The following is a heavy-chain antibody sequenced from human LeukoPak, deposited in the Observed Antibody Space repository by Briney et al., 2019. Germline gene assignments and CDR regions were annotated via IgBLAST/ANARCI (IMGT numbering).Heavy chain of an antibody. Sequence: SETLSLTCTVSGGSISSGGYYWSWIRQPPGKGLEWIGSIYHSGSTYYNPSLKSRVTISVDTSKNQFSLKLSSVTAADTAVYYCARAAYYYDSSGYDNWFDPWGQGTLVTVSS. D-gene: IGHD3-22*01. CDR1: GGSISSGGYY. V-gene: IGHV4-39*07. J-gene: IGHJ5*02. CDR3: ARAAYYYDSSGYDNWFDP. CDR2: IYHSGST.